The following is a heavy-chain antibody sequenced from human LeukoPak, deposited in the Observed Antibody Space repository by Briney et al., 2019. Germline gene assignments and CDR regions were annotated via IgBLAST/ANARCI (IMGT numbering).Heavy chain of an antibody. CDR2: ISGSGGST. V-gene: IGHV3-23*01. J-gene: IGHJ4*02. Sequence: PGGSLRLSCAASGFTFSSYAMSWVRQAPGKGLEWVSAISGSGGSTYYADSVKGRFTISRDNSKNTLYLQINSLRAEDTAVYYCAKVPFYYYDSSGYYDYWGQGTLVTVSS. CDR1: GFTFSSYA. CDR3: AKVPFYYYDSSGYYDY. D-gene: IGHD3-22*01.